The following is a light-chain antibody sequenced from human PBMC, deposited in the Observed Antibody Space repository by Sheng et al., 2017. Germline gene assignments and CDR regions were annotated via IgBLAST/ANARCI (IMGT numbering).Light chain of an antibody. Sequence: DIQLTQSPSFVSVSVGDTVTITCRASQDIRSSLAWYQQKKGKAPKLLINSASTLQRGVPSRFSGSGSGTEFTLRISSLQPEDFATYICQQVNDYPITFGQGTRLDNK. V-gene: IGKV1-9*01. CDR2: SAS. J-gene: IGKJ5*01. CDR1: QDIRSS. CDR3: QQVNDYPIT.